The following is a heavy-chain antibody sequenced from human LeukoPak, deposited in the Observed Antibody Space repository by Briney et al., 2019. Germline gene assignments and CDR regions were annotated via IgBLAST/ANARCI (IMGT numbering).Heavy chain of an antibody. CDR2: ISAYNGNT. V-gene: IGHV1-18*01. CDR3: ARADMVRGVTATYYFDY. J-gene: IGHJ4*02. D-gene: IGHD3-10*01. CDR1: GYTFTSYG. Sequence: ASVKVSCKASGYTFTSYGISWVRQAPGQGLEWMGWISAYNGNTNYAQKLQGRVTMTTDTSTSTAYMELRSLRSDDTAVYYCARADMVRGVTATYYFDYWGQGTLVTISS.